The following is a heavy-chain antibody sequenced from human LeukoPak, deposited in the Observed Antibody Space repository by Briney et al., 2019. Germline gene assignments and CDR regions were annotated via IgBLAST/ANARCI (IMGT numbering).Heavy chain of an antibody. D-gene: IGHD4-17*01. CDR1: GFTFSAYA. V-gene: IGHV3-74*01. Sequence: GGSLRLSCEASGFTFSAYAMTWVRQAPGKGLEWVSRINSDGSSTSYADSVKGRFTISRDNAKNTLYLQMNSLRAEDTAIYYCTRTLYDYGDFGSGYWGQGTLVTVSS. CDR2: INSDGSST. CDR3: TRTLYDYGDFGSGY. J-gene: IGHJ4*02.